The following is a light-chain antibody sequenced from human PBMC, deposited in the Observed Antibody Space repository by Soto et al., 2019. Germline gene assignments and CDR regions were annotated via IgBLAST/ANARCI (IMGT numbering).Light chain of an antibody. CDR2: DAS. CDR3: QQYNDWHPIT. Sequence: ELVMTQSPATLSVSAGDSATLSCRASQSVSGKLAWYQQKPGQAPRLLIYDASTRATVIPARFSGSGSGTEFTLTISSLQYEDFAVYYCQQYNDWHPITFGQGTRLEIK. CDR1: QSVSGK. J-gene: IGKJ5*01. V-gene: IGKV3-15*01.